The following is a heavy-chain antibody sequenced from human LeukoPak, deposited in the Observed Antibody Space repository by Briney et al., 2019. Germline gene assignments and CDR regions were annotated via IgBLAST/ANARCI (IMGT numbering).Heavy chain of an antibody. D-gene: IGHD3-9*01. CDR1: GFTFSSYG. J-gene: IGHJ5*02. V-gene: IGHV3-30*18. CDR3: AKDMGYDILTGPVS. Sequence: PWGSLRLSCAASGFTFSSYGMHWVRQAPGKGLEWVAVISYDGSNKYYADSVKGRFTISRDNSKNTLYLQMNSLRAEDTAVYYCAKDMGYDILTGPVSWGQGTLVTVSS. CDR2: ISYDGSNK.